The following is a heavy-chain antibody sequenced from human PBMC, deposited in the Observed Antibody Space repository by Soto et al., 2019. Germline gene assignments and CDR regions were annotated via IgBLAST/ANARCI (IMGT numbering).Heavy chain of an antibody. D-gene: IGHD2-15*01. CDR1: GFTFSTYW. J-gene: IGHJ4*02. CDR3: ARNIRDY. V-gene: IGHV3-74*03. Sequence: EVQLVQSGEGLVQPGGSLRVSCVASGFTFSTYWMHWVRQTPGNGLVWVSRINGDGSSTAYADSVKGRFTVSRDNARNTLYLEMNSLRAEDTAVYYCARNIRDYWGQGTLVTVSS. CDR2: INGDGSST.